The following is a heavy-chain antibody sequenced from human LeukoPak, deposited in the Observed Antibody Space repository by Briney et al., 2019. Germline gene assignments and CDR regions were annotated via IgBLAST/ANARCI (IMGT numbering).Heavy chain of an antibody. CDR3: AKVIAVAGGGYYFDY. CDR2: ISWNSGSI. CDR1: GFNFDDYA. Sequence: GRSLSLSCAASGFNFDDYAMLWVRHAPGEGLEWFSGISWNSGSIGYADSVKGRFTISRDNAKNSLYLQMNSLRAEDTALYYCAKVIAVAGGGYYFDYWGQGTLVTVSS. D-gene: IGHD6-19*01. J-gene: IGHJ4*02. V-gene: IGHV3-9*01.